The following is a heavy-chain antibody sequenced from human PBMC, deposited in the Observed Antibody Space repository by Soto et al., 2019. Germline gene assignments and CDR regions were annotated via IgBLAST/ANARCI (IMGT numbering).Heavy chain of an antibody. Sequence: SVHVSCKASGGTFSSHSINWVRQAPGQGLEWMGGIIPIFGPANFAKKFQGRVTITADESTTTAYMELSSLTSEDTAVYYCATGSFTSTGGRIGYHYNAMDVWGQGTTVTVSS. CDR1: GGTFSSHS. CDR3: ATGSFTSTGGRIGYHYNAMDV. CDR2: IIPIFGPA. V-gene: IGHV1-69*13. D-gene: IGHD1-1*01. J-gene: IGHJ6*02.